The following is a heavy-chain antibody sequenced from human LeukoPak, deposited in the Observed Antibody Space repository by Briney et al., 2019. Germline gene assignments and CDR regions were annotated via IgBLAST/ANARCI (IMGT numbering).Heavy chain of an antibody. CDR2: INHSGST. J-gene: IGHJ6*02. CDR1: GESFSGYY. V-gene: IGHV4-34*01. Sequence: PSETLPLTCAVYGESFSGYYWSWIRQPPGKGLEWIGEINHSGSTNYNPSLKSRVTISVDTSKNQFSLKLSSVTAADTAVYYCARGLTMVRGVIGYYYYGMDVWGQGTTVTVSS. D-gene: IGHD3-10*01. CDR3: ARGLTMVRGVIGYYYYGMDV.